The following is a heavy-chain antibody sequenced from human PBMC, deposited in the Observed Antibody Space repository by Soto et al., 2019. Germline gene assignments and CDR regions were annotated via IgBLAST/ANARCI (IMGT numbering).Heavy chain of an antibody. CDR1: GGSISSGDYY. J-gene: IGHJ5*02. Sequence: QVQLQESGPGLVKPSQTLSLTCTVSGGSISSGDYYWSWIRQPPGKGLEWIGYIYYSGSTYYNPSLKSRVTISVDTYKTQFSLKLSSVTAADTAVYYCASLVVTAHNWFDPWGQGTLVTVSS. D-gene: IGHD2-21*02. CDR2: IYYSGST. CDR3: ASLVVTAHNWFDP. V-gene: IGHV4-30-4*01.